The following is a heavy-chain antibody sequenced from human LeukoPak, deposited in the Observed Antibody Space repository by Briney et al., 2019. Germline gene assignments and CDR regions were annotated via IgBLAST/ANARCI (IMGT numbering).Heavy chain of an antibody. V-gene: IGHV1-3*01. CDR1: GYTFTSYA. CDR2: INAGNGNT. CDR3: ARDYDSSGYYYLSWFDP. Sequence: GASVKVSCKASGYTFTSYAMHWVRQAPGQRLEWMGWINAGNGNTKYSQKFQGRVTITRDTSASTAYMELSSLRSEDTAVYYCARDYDSSGYYYLSWFDPWGQGTLVTVSS. D-gene: IGHD3-22*01. J-gene: IGHJ5*02.